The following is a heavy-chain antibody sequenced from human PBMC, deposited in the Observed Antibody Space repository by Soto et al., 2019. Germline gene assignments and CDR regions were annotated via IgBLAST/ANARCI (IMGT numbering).Heavy chain of an antibody. Sequence: QVQLQESGPGLVKPSETLSLTCTVSGASISSYYWSWIRQPPGQGLEWIGYVYYSGSTNYNPSLKSRVTISVDTSKNQFSLKLSAVTAADTAMYYGARDTTPSLWGQGTLVTVSS. D-gene: IGHD1-1*01. CDR1: GASISSYY. J-gene: IGHJ4*02. V-gene: IGHV4-59*01. CDR2: VYYSGST. CDR3: ARDTTPSL.